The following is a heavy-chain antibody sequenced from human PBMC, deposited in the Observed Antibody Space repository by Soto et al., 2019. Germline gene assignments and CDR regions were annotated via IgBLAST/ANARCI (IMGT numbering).Heavy chain of an antibody. Sequence: SETLSLTCTVSGGSISSGGYYWSWIRQHPGKGLEWIGYIYYSGSTYYNPSLKSRVTISVDTSKNQFSLKLSSVTAADTAVYYCARDPTGGVDPWGQGTLVTVSS. CDR2: IYYSGST. D-gene: IGHD2-8*02. CDR1: GGSISSGGYY. CDR3: ARDPTGGVDP. J-gene: IGHJ5*02. V-gene: IGHV4-31*03.